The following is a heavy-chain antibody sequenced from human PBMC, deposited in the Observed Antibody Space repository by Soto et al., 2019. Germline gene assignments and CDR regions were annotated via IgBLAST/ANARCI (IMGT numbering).Heavy chain of an antibody. CDR3: ARVVISYYYDSSGYLRKYYFDY. CDR1: GGSFSGYY. Sequence: SETLSLTCAVYGGSFSGYYWSWIRQPPGKEQEKIVEINHSGSTNYSPSLKSRVTISVDTSKTQFSLKLSSVTAADTAVYYCARVVISYYYDSSGYLRKYYFDYWGQGTLVTVSS. J-gene: IGHJ4*02. D-gene: IGHD3-22*01. CDR2: INHSGST. V-gene: IGHV4-34*01.